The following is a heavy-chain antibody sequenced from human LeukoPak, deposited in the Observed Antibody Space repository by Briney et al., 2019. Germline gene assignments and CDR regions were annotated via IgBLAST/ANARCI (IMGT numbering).Heavy chain of an antibody. Sequence: GGSLRLSCAASGFTFSNYWMSWVRQAPGKGLEWVAHINKDGSEIYYVDSVKGRFTISRDNAKSSLSLQMNSLRVEDAAVYYCARDKVTYWGQGILVTVSS. V-gene: IGHV3-7*01. CDR1: GFTFSNYW. CDR2: INKDGSEI. J-gene: IGHJ4*02. CDR3: ARDKVTY.